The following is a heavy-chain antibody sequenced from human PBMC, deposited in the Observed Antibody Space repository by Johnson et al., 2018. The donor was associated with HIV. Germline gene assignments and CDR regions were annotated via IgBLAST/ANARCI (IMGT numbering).Heavy chain of an antibody. J-gene: IGHJ3*02. Sequence: QVQLVESGGGVVRPGGSLRLSCAASGFTLDDYDMSWVRQTPGTGLEWVAVISYDGTNKYYADSEKGRFTISRDNAKNTLYLHKNSLRAEDTAVYYCAREVDGFDIWGQGTMVTVSS. CDR3: AREVDGFDI. CDR2: ISYDGTNK. CDR1: GFTLDDYD. V-gene: IGHV3-30-3*01.